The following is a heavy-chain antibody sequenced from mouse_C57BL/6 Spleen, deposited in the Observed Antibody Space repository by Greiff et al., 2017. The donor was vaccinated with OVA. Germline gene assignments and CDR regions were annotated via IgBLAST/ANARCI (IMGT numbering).Heavy chain of an antibody. D-gene: IGHD1-1*01. CDR3: ARYGSYFDY. J-gene: IGHJ2*01. CDR2: IYPGSGNT. V-gene: IGHV1-76*01. CDR1: GYTFTDYY. Sequence: VQLQQSGAELVRPGASVKLSCKASGYTFTDYYINWVKQRPGQGLEWIARIYPGSGNTYYNEKFKGKATLTAEKSSSTAYMQLSSLTSEDSAVYFCARYGSYFDYWGQGTTLTVSS.